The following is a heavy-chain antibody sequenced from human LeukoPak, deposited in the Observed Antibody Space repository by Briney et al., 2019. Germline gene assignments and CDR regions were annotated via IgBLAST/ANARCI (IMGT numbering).Heavy chain of an antibody. D-gene: IGHD2-2*01. V-gene: IGHV3-49*04. CDR2: IQAKAYGGAT. Sequence: PGRSLRLSCSTSGFTFGDYAMSWVRQAPGKGLEWVGFIQAKAYGGATKYAASVNGRFSISRDDSRSIANLQMNDLKTEDTAVYYCTRAPHPRCSSSGCYLDYWGQGTLVTVSS. CDR1: GFTFGDYA. CDR3: TRAPHPRCSSSGCYLDY. J-gene: IGHJ4*02.